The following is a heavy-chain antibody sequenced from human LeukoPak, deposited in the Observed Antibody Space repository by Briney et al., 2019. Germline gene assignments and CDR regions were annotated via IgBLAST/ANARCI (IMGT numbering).Heavy chain of an antibody. J-gene: IGHJ4*02. Sequence: PSETLSLTCAVYGGSFSGYYWSWIRQPPGKGLEWIGEINHSGSTNYNPSLKSRVTISVDTSKNQSSLKLSSVTAADTAVYYCARGLRLTYYYGSGSYRAFDYWGQGTLVTVSS. CDR3: ARGLRLTYYYGSGSYRAFDY. D-gene: IGHD3-10*01. CDR1: GGSFSGYY. CDR2: INHSGST. V-gene: IGHV4-34*01.